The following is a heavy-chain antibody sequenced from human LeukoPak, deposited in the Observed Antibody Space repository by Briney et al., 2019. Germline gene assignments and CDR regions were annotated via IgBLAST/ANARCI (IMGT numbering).Heavy chain of an antibody. CDR2: IYYSGRT. CDR1: GGSISSSSYY. V-gene: IGHV4-39*07. D-gene: IGHD3-10*01. Sequence: SETLSLTCTVSGGSISSSSYYWGWIRQPPGKGLEWIGTIYYSGRTSYNASLKSRVTISVDTSKNQFSLNLRSMTAADTAVYYCARAAYYYGSGKGWFDPWGQGTLVTVSS. J-gene: IGHJ5*02. CDR3: ARAAYYYGSGKGWFDP.